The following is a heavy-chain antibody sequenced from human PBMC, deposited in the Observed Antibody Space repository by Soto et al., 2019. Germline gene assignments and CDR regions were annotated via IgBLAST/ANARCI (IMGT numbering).Heavy chain of an antibody. CDR1: GGTFSSYA. Sequence: SVKVSCKASGGTFSSYAISWVRQAPGQGLEWMGGIIPIFGTANYAQKFQGRVTITADESTSTAYMELSSLRSEDTAVYYCVSRGDRYCDAPSCSTDLWGQGTLVTVSS. CDR3: VSRGDRYCDAPSCSTDL. CDR2: IIPIFGTA. J-gene: IGHJ5*02. V-gene: IGHV1-69*13. D-gene: IGHD2-15*01.